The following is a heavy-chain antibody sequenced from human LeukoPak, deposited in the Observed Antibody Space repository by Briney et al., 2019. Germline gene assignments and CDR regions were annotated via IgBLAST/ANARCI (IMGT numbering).Heavy chain of an antibody. CDR1: GGFINDFY. CDR2: ISDSGAT. Sequence: PSETLSLTCTVSGGFINDFYWTWIRQAPGKGLEWVGYISDSGATDYNPSLRSQVTMSVDTSKNEFSLQLTSVTAADTAMYYCARVVRGAVTSNCFAPWGQGTLVTVSS. CDR3: ARVVRGAVTSNCFAP. J-gene: IGHJ5*02. V-gene: IGHV4-59*01. D-gene: IGHD4-17*01.